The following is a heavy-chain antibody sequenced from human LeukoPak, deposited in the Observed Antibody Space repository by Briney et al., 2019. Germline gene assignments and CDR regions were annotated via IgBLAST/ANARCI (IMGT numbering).Heavy chain of an antibody. Sequence: SETLSLTCTVSGYSISSGYYWGWIRQPPGKGLEWIGSIYHSGSTYYNPSLKSRVTISVDTSKNQFSLKLSSVTAADMVVYYCAREESYCSGGSCYWVNGPSNFDYWGQGTLVTVSS. D-gene: IGHD2-15*01. J-gene: IGHJ4*02. CDR3: AREESYCSGGSCYWVNGPSNFDY. V-gene: IGHV4-38-2*02. CDR1: GYSISSGYY. CDR2: IYHSGST.